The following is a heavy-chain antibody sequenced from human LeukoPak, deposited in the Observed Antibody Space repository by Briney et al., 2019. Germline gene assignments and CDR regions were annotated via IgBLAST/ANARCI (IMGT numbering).Heavy chain of an antibody. D-gene: IGHD2-15*01. CDR1: GFTVSSSY. V-gene: IGHV3-66*01. CDR3: ARKTPRFGDYDY. J-gene: IGHJ4*02. CDR2: IYSAGST. Sequence: GGSLRLSCAASGFTVSSSYMSWVRQAPGKGLEWVSLIYSAGSTYYADSVKGRFTISRDNSKDTLYLQMNSLRAEDTAVYYCARKTPRFGDYDYWGQGTLATVSS.